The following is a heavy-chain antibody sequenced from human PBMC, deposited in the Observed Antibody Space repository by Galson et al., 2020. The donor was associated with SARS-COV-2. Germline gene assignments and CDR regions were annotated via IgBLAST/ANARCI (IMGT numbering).Heavy chain of an antibody. Sequence: GESLKISCAASGFTFSNYAIHWVRHTPGKGLEWVAVISYDGSYRFYADSVKGRFTISRDTSVNTVYLQMNSLRVEDTAVYYCARAVKGPDHFQHWGQGTLVTVSS. J-gene: IGHJ1*01. V-gene: IGHV3-30*04. CDR1: GFTFSNYA. CDR3: ARAVKGPDHFQH. CDR2: ISYDGSYR.